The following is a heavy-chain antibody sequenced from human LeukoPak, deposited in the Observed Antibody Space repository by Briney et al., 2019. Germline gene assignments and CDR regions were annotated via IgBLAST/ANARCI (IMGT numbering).Heavy chain of an antibody. CDR2: IYSADNI. V-gene: IGHV3-66*01. CDR1: GFIYSDHY. CDR3: ARDGNSYDSGGYPIPFDF. D-gene: IGHD3-22*01. J-gene: IGHJ4*02. Sequence: GGSLRLSCAASGFIYSDHYMSWVRQAPGKGPEWVSVIYSADNIYYADSVKGRFTISRDNTKNTLYLQMNSLRAEDTAVYYCARDGNSYDSGGYPIPFDFWGPGTLVTVSS.